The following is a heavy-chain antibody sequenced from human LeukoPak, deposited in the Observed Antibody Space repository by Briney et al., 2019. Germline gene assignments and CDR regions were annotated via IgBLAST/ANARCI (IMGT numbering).Heavy chain of an antibody. CDR2: ISAYNGNT. V-gene: IGHV1-18*01. CDR1: GYTFTSYG. Sequence: GASVKVSCKASGYTFTSYGISWVRQAPGQGLEWIGWISAYNGNTNYAQKLQGRVTMTTDTSTSTAYMELRSLRSDDTAVYYCARVSGQIHSSPGSYGMDVWGQGTTVTVSS. CDR3: ARVSGQIHSSPGSYGMDV. J-gene: IGHJ6*02. D-gene: IGHD6-13*01.